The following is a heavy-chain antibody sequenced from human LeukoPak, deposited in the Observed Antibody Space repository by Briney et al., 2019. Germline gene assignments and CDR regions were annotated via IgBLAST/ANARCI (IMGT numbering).Heavy chain of an antibody. V-gene: IGHV1-2*02. D-gene: IGHD6-13*01. CDR1: GYTFTSYY. Sequence: ASVRVSCKASGYTFTSYYMHWVRQAPRQGLEWMGWINPNGGGTNYAQKFQDTVTMTTDTSISTAYMELSSLRSEDTAVYYCARDLAGYSSSWYFVYWGQGTLVTVSS. J-gene: IGHJ4*02. CDR3: ARDLAGYSSSWYFVY. CDR2: INPNGGGT.